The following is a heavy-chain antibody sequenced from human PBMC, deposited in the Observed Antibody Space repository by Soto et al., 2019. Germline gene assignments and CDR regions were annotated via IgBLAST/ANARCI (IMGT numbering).Heavy chain of an antibody. Sequence: QVQLQESGPGLVKPSQTLSLTCTVSGGSISSGGYFWNWIRQHPGKGLEWIGYIYYSGGTHYNPSLKTRVTISVDTSKNQSSPKPRSVTAADTAVYYCAREPSIWGQGTLVTVSS. J-gene: IGHJ1*01. CDR3: AREPSI. V-gene: IGHV4-31*03. CDR1: GGSISSGGYF. CDR2: IYYSGGT.